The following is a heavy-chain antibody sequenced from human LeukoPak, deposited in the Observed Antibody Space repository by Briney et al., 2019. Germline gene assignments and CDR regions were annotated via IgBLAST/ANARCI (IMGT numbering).Heavy chain of an antibody. V-gene: IGHV3-30*02. CDR1: GFTFSSYG. J-gene: IGHJ4*02. CDR2: IRYDGSNK. CDR3: AKDGGYGSGSYHPYFDY. Sequence: GGSLRLSCAASGFTFSSYGMHWVRQAPGKGLEWVAFIRYDGSNKYYADSVKGRFTISRDNSKNTLYLQMNSLRAEDTAVYYCAKDGGYGSGSYHPYFDYWGQGTLVTVSS. D-gene: IGHD3-10*01.